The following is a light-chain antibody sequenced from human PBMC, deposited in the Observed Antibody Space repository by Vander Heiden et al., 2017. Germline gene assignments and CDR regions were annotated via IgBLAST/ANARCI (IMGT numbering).Light chain of an antibody. CDR1: ESVREF. Sequence: DIVLTQSPATLSLSPGESATLSCRATESVREFLAWYQQKPGQAPRLLIYDASSRATGIPARFSGGGSGTDFTLTISSLEPEDFAIYYCQQRSSWPAFGQGTRLEIK. V-gene: IGKV3-11*01. J-gene: IGKJ5*01. CDR2: DAS. CDR3: QQRSSWPA.